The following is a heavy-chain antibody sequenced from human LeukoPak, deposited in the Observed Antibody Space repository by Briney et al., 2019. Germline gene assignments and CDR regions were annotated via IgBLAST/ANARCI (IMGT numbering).Heavy chain of an antibody. J-gene: IGHJ4*02. CDR1: GYTLTELA. D-gene: IGHD5-12*01. CDR2: FDPEDVET. Sequence: ASVKVSCKVSGYTLTELAIHWVRQAPGKGLEWMGGFDPEDVETIYAQKFQGRVTMTEDTYTDTAYMELSSLRSEDTAVYYCATYSGYAPYWGQGTLVSVSS. CDR3: ATYSGYAPY. V-gene: IGHV1-24*01.